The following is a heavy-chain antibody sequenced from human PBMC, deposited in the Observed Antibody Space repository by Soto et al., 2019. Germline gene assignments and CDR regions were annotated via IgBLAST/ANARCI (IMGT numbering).Heavy chain of an antibody. J-gene: IGHJ5*02. CDR1: GGTFSSYT. D-gene: IGHD3-22*01. Sequence: SVKVSCKASGGTFSSYTISWVRQAPGQGLEWMGRIIPILGTANYAQKFQGRVTITADESTSTAYMELSSLRSEDTAVYYCARVVMNDSSGYYYDWFDPWGQGTLVTVSS. V-gene: IGHV1-69*08. CDR2: IIPILGTA. CDR3: ARVVMNDSSGYYYDWFDP.